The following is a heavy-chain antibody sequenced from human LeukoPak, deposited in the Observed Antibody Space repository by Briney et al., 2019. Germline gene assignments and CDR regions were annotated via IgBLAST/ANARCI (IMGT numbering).Heavy chain of an antibody. J-gene: IGHJ4*02. V-gene: IGHV3-23*01. CDR2: ISRSGGGT. CDR1: GFTFSSYA. Sequence: PGGSLRLSCAASGFTFSSYAMSWVRQAPGKGLEWVSTISRSGGGTYYADSVKGRFTISRDNSKNTLYLQMNSLRAEDTAVYYCAKAPNGDSETFDYWGQGTLVTVSS. D-gene: IGHD4-17*01. CDR3: AKAPNGDSETFDY.